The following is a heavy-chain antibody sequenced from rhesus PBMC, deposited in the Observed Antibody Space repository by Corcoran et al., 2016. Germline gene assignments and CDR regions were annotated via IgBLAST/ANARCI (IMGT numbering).Heavy chain of an antibody. Sequence: QVQLLESGPGLVKPSETLSLTRAVSGGSISAIYSWSRIPLPPGNGLDGIGYIYGSGCSTYYNPSLKSRVTMSTDTSKNQFSLKLSSVTAADTALYYCARDVLGTVIYWGQGVLVTVSS. CDR2: IYGSGCST. D-gene: IGHD5-24*01. CDR1: GGSISAIYS. V-gene: IGHV4-106*01. CDR3: ARDVLGTVIY. J-gene: IGHJ4*01.